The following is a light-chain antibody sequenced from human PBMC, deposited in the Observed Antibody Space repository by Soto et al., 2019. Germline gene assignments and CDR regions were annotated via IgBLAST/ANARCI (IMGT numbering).Light chain of an antibody. Sequence: EILFTQSPAPPSLSPRERATPSCRASENVRTFVDWYQQKPGQAPRLLLHGASNRATGIPDRFSGSGSGTDFTLTISNLEPEDFAVYYCQQHSHWPPWTFGQGTKVDIK. CDR2: GAS. CDR1: ENVRTF. J-gene: IGKJ1*01. V-gene: IGKV3-11*01. CDR3: QQHSHWPPWT.